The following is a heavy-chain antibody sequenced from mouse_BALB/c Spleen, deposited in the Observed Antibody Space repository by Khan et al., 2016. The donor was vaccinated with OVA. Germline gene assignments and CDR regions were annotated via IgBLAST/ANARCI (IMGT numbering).Heavy chain of an antibody. CDR2: ISTYYGDA. CDR3: ARGSDNSRFAY. Sequence: QVELQQSGAELVRPGVSVKISCKGSGYTFTDYAMHWVKQSHAKSLAWIGVISTYYGDADYNKKFKGKATMTVDKSTSTAYMELARMTSEDSAIYYCARGSDNSRFAYWGQGTLVTVSA. J-gene: IGHJ3*01. V-gene: IGHV1S137*01. D-gene: IGHD1-3*01. CDR1: GYTFTDYA.